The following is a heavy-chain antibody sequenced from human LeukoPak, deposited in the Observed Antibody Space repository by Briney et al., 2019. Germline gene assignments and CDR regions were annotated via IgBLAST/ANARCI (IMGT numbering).Heavy chain of an antibody. CDR3: ARANIAVAGTHFDY. CDR1: GFTFSSYW. D-gene: IGHD6-19*01. V-gene: IGHV3-7*01. J-gene: IGHJ4*02. CDR2: IKQDGSEK. Sequence: GGSLRLSCAASGFTFSSYWMSWVRQAPGKGLEWVANIKQDGSEKYYVDSVKGRFTISRDNAKNSLYLQMNSLRAEDTAEYYCARANIAVAGTHFDYWGQGTLVTVSS.